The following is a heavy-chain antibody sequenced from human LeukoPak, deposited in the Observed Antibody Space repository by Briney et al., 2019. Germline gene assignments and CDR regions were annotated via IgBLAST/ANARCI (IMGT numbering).Heavy chain of an antibody. D-gene: IGHD1-26*01. CDR1: GYTFTGYH. CDR3: ARCIVGATMLDC. Sequence: GASVKVSCKASGYTFTGYHMHWVRQASGQGLEWMGRINPSGGSTSYAQKFQGIVTMTRDTCTSTVYMELSSLRSEDTAVYYCARCIVGATMLDCWGQGNLGTVSS. J-gene: IGHJ4*02. V-gene: IGHV1-46*01. CDR2: INPSGGST.